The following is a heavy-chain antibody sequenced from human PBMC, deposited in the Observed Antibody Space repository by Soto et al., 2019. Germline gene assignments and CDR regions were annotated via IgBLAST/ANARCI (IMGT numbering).Heavy chain of an antibody. D-gene: IGHD2-2*01. Sequence: QVQLVQSGAEVKKPGASVKVSCRASGYPFTNYYIHWVRQAPGQGLEYMGVINPNGGSTNYPQKCQGRVTMARDTSTSTVYMELSSLRAEDAAVYYCVRAESECGFTGCSYYFDYWGQGTLVTVSS. V-gene: IGHV1-46*03. CDR3: VRAESECGFTGCSYYFDY. CDR1: GYPFTNYY. J-gene: IGHJ4*02. CDR2: INPNGGST.